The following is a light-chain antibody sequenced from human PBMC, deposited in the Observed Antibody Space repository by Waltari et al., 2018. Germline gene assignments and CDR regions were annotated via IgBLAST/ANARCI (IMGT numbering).Light chain of an antibody. V-gene: IGKV4-1*01. CDR3: QQYYSSPNT. CDR2: WAS. J-gene: IGKJ2*01. Sequence: DIVMTQSPDSLAVSLGERAVINCKSSQSVFPTNDKNYLAWYQQRPGQPPKLLIYWASTPDSGVPDRFSGSGSGTDFTLAISSLQPEDVAVYVCQQYYSSPNTFGQGTKVEIK. CDR1: QSVFPTNDKNY.